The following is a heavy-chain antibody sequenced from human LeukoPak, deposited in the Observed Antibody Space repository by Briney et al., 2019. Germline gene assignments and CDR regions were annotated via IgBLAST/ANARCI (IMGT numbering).Heavy chain of an antibody. CDR1: GGSISSGDYY. CDR2: IYYSGST. D-gene: IGHD3-22*01. Sequence: PSETLSLTCTVSGGSISSGDYYWSWIRQPPGKGLEWIGYIYYSGSTYYNPSLKSRVTISVDTSKNQFSLKLSSVTAADTAVYYCARVDSSGYYYFDYWGQGTLVTVSS. V-gene: IGHV4-30-4*01. CDR3: ARVDSSGYYYFDY. J-gene: IGHJ4*02.